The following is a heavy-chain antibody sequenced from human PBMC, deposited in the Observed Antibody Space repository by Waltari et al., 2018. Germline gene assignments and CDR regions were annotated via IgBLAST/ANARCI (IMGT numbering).Heavy chain of an antibody. V-gene: IGHV4-39*02. CDR3: AKYIGASVGTAAFDV. Sequence: QLQLRPSCPGLVEPSDPVPITGSIHVVPLTSIRHYCRWSRRPPGQVLEWIGTLSYTGDTYSRPPPQSRVTISRDTSKNHLSMTMGSVTAADTAVYYCAKYIGASVGTAAFDVWGQGTMVTVSS. J-gene: IGHJ3*01. D-gene: IGHD5-12*01. CDR1: VVPLTSIRHY. CDR2: LSYTGDT.